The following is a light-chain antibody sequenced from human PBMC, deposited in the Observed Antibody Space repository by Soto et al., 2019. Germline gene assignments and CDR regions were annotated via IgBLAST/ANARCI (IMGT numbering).Light chain of an antibody. J-gene: IGLJ2*01. V-gene: IGLV2-8*01. CDR3: SSYAGSNTVV. Sequence: QSALTQPPSASGSPGQSVTISCTGSSSDVGGYTFVSWYQQHPGKAPKVMIFEASKRPSGVPDRFSGSKSGNTASLTVSGLQAEDEADYYCSSYAGSNTVVFGGGTKLTVL. CDR1: SSDVGGYTF. CDR2: EAS.